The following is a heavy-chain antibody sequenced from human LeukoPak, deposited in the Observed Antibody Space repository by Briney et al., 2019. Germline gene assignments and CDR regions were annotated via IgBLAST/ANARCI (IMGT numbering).Heavy chain of an antibody. D-gene: IGHD3-22*01. V-gene: IGHV3-74*01. CDR2: INSDGSST. Sequence: PGGSLRLSCAASGFTFSSYWMHWVRQAPGKGLVWVSRINSDGSSTSYADSVKGRFTISRDNSKNTLYLQMNSLRAEDTAVYYCARDFRYDSSGYYEGHDAFDIWGQGTMVTVSS. CDR1: GFTFSSYW. CDR3: ARDFRYDSSGYYEGHDAFDI. J-gene: IGHJ3*02.